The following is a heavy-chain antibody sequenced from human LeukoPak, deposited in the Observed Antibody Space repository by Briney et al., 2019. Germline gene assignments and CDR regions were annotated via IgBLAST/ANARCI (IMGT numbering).Heavy chain of an antibody. CDR1: GFTFSDSW. CDR3: VEGAYF. J-gene: IGHJ4*01. V-gene: IGHV3-74*01. D-gene: IGHD1-26*01. Sequence: GGSLRLSCAASGFTFSDSWMHWVRQTPGKGLVWVSRIESDGSGTNYADSVKGRFTISRDNAKNTLYLQMSSLRVDDTAVYYCVEGAYFRGHGILVTVSS. CDR2: IESDGSGT.